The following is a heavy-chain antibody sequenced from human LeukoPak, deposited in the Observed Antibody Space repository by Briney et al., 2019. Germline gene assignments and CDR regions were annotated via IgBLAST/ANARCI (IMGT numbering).Heavy chain of an antibody. CDR1: GFTFTSYA. Sequence: GGSLRPSCAPSGFTFTSYAMSWVRQAPGKGLEWVSAISGSGGSTYYADSVKGRFTISRDNSNNTLYLQMNSLRAEDTAVYYCATMTYYDFWSGYPDSDYWGQGTLVTVSS. CDR3: ATMTYYDFWSGYPDSDY. CDR2: ISGSGGST. D-gene: IGHD3-3*01. V-gene: IGHV3-23*01. J-gene: IGHJ4*02.